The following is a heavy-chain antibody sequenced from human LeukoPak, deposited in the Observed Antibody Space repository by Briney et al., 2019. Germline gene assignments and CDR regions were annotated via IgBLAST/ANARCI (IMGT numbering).Heavy chain of an antibody. V-gene: IGHV3-21*01. D-gene: IGHD3-16*01. Sequence: GGSLRLSCAASGFTFSNYNFYWVRQAPGKGLEWVSSISSTSSYIYYADSMKGRFTISRDNAKNSSYLQKNSLRAEDTAVYFCARGGGLDVWGQGATVTVSS. CDR1: GFTFSNYN. J-gene: IGHJ6*02. CDR2: ISSTSSYI. CDR3: ARGGGLDV.